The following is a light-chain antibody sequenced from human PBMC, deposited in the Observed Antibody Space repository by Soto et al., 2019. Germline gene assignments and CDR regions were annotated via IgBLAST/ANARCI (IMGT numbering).Light chain of an antibody. CDR1: SSDFGGYNS. CDR2: EVT. Sequence: QSVLTQPPSASGSPGQSVTISCTGTSSDFGGYNSVSWYQRHPGKAPKLMIYEVTKRPPGVPDRFSGSKSGNTASLTVSGLQAENEADYYCSPYAVSNNYYVFGNGTKVTVL. J-gene: IGLJ1*01. V-gene: IGLV2-8*01. CDR3: SPYAVSNNYYV.